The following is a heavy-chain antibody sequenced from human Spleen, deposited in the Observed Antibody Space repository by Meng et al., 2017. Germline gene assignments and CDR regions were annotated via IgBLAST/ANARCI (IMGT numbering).Heavy chain of an antibody. V-gene: IGHV4-39*07. CDR2: IYYSGST. CDR3: ASWIYSCGWQ. D-gene: IGHD6-19*01. Sequence: LQRQTSGPRRVKPSETLSLTCTVSGGSISSSSYYWGWIRQPPGKGLEWIGSIYYSGSTYYNPSLKSRVTISVDTSKNQFSLKLSSVTAADTAVYYCASWIYSCGWQWGQGALVTVSS. J-gene: IGHJ4*02. CDR1: GGSISSSSYY.